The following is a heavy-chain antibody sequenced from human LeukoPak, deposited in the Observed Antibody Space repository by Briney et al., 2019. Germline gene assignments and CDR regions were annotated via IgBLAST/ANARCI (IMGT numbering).Heavy chain of an antibody. CDR1: GFTFSSYS. CDR3: ARDDAPGYSSSWYRY. CDR2: ISSSSSYI. V-gene: IGHV3-21*01. D-gene: IGHD6-13*01. J-gene: IGHJ4*02. Sequence: PGGSLRLSCAASGFTFSSYSMNWVRQAPGKGLEWVSSISSSSSYIYYADSVKGRFTISRDNAKNSLYLQMNSLRAEDTAVYYCARDDAPGYSSSWYRYWGQGTLATVSS.